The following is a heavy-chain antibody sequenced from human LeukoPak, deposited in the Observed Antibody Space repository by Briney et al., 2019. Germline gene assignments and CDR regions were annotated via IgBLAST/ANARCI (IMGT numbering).Heavy chain of an antibody. J-gene: IGHJ4*02. CDR3: ARYSYGYDY. D-gene: IGHD5-18*01. CDR1: GGSFSGYY. V-gene: IGHV4-34*01. CDR2: INHSGST. Sequence: SETLSLTCAVYGGSFSGYYWSWIRQPPGKGLEWIGEINHSGSTNYNPSLKSRVTISVDTSKNQFSLKLSSVTAADTAVYYCARYSYGYDYWGQGTLVTVSS.